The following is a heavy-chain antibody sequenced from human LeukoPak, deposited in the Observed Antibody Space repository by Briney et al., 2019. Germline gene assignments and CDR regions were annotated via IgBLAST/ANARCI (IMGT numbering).Heavy chain of an antibody. J-gene: IGHJ4*02. CDR1: GFTFTGYY. CDR3: ARGKVSGDDFDY. Sequence: ASLKVSCKASGFTFTGYYMHWVRQAPGQRLEWMGWINPNSGTNYAQKFQGRVTMTRDTSISTAYMELNRLTSDDTAVYYCARGKVSGDDFDYWGQGTPVTVSS. D-gene: IGHD7-27*01. V-gene: IGHV1-2*02. CDR2: INPNSGT.